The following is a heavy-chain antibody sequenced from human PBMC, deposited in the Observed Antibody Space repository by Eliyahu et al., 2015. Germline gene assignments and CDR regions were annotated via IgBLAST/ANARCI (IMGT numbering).Heavy chain of an antibody. Sequence: QVQLVQSGAEVKKPGASVKLSCKASGYMFTSYYINWXRQAPGQGLEWMGRINPTEGSTNDAQKFQGRVTMTRDTSTTTVYMELSSLRSEDTAVYYCGRNDYSNYLGAIDYWGQGTLVTVSS. CDR1: GYMFTSYY. CDR3: GRNDYSNYLGAIDY. J-gene: IGHJ4*02. CDR2: INPTEGST. D-gene: IGHD4-11*01. V-gene: IGHV1-46*03.